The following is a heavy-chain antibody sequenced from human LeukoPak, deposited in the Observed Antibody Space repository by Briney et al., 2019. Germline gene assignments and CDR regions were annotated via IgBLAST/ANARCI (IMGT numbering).Heavy chain of an antibody. V-gene: IGHV4-34*01. CDR3: ARVTGYTIEDYFDY. D-gene: IGHD3-9*01. Sequence: SETLSLTCAVYGGSFSGYYWSWIRQPPGKGLEWIGEISHSGSTNYNPSLKSRVTISVDTSKNQFSLKLRSVTAADTAVYYCARVTGYTIEDYFDYWGQGTLVTVSS. J-gene: IGHJ4*02. CDR1: GGSFSGYY. CDR2: ISHSGST.